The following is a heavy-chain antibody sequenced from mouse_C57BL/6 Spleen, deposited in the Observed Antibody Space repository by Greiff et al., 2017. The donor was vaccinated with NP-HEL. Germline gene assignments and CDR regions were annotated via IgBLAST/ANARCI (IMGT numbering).Heavy chain of an antibody. Sequence: EVNLVESGGGLVKPGGSLKLSCAASGFTFSSYAMSWVRQTPEKRLEWVATISDGGSYTYYPDNVKGRFTISRDNAKNNLYLQMSHLKSEDTAMYYCARGDYEGLYYAMDYWGQGTSVTVSS. CDR2: ISDGGSYT. CDR1: GFTFSSYA. CDR3: ARGDYEGLYYAMDY. D-gene: IGHD2-4*01. V-gene: IGHV5-4*03. J-gene: IGHJ4*01.